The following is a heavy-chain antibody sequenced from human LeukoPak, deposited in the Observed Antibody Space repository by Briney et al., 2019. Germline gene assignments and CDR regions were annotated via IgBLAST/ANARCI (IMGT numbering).Heavy chain of an antibody. V-gene: IGHV4-59*08. CDR2: IYCSGST. Sequence: PSETLSLTCTVSGGSISSYYWSWIRQPPGKGLEWIGYIYCSGSTNYNPSLKSRVTISVDTSKNQFSLKLSSVTAADTAVYYCARGGQLLGHAFDIWGQGTMVTVSS. J-gene: IGHJ3*02. CDR1: GGSISSYY. CDR3: ARGGQLLGHAFDI. D-gene: IGHD2-2*01.